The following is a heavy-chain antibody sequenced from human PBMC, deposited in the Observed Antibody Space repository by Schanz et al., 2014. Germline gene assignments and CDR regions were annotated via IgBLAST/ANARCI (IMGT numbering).Heavy chain of an antibody. Sequence: VQLLESGGGLVQPGGSLRLSCAASGFTVSSNHMSWVRQAPGKGLEWVAVIWSDGSGKYYADSVKGRFTISRDNSKNTLYLQMNSLRAEDTAVYYCAKDLLYGAPMPLNHLDYWGQGTLVTVSS. J-gene: IGHJ4*02. V-gene: IGHV3-33*06. D-gene: IGHD2-2*01. CDR2: IWSDGSGK. CDR1: GFTVSSNH. CDR3: AKDLLYGAPMPLNHLDY.